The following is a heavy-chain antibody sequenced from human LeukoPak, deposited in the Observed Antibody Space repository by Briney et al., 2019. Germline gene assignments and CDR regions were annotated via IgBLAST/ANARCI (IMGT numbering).Heavy chain of an antibody. D-gene: IGHD1-26*01. CDR1: GFTVSSNY. CDR3: AREVWELRGVFDY. V-gene: IGHV3-53*01. Sequence: PGGSLRLSCAASGFTVSSNYMSWVRQAPGKGLEWVSVIYSGGSTYYADSAKGRFTISRDNSKNTLYLQMNSLRAEDTAVYYCAREVWELRGVFDYWGQGTLVTVSS. CDR2: IYSGGST. J-gene: IGHJ4*02.